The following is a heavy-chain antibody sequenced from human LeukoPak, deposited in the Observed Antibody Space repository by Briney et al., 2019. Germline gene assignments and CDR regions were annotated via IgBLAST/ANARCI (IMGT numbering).Heavy chain of an antibody. CDR3: VREDNCFDP. V-gene: IGHV4-59*01. CDR1: GGSISSYY. CDR2: IYYIGSI. Sequence: SETLSLTCTVSGGSISSYYWSWVRQPPGKGLEWIGYIYYIGSINYNPSLKSRVTISIDTSKNQFSLSLTSVTAADTAVYYCVREDNCFDPWGQGTLVTVSS. J-gene: IGHJ5*02.